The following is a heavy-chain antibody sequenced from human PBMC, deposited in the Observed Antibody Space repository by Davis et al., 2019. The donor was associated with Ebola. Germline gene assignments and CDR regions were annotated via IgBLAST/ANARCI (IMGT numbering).Heavy chain of an antibody. J-gene: IGHJ5*02. CDR2: ISHTGIT. CDR1: GGSFSSYY. D-gene: IGHD6-13*01. CDR3: ARGQPYASRQGWFDP. V-gene: IGHV4-34*01. Sequence: MPSETLSLTCAVNGGSFSSYYLSWIRQTPGKGLEWIGEISHTGITTYSQSLKGRVTMSLDTSKNQFSLKLTSVTAADTAVYFCARGQPYASRQGWFDPWGQGALVTVTS.